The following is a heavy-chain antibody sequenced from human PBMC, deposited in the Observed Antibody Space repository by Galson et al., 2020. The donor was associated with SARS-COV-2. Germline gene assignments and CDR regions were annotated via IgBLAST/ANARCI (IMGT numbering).Heavy chain of an antibody. CDR1: GLTFSSYG. Sequence: GESLKISCAASGLTFSSYGMHWVRQAPGKGLEWVAVISYDGSNKYYADSVKGRFTISRDNSKNTLYLQMNSLRAEDTAVYYCAGELLPVYGMDVWGQGTTVTVSS. D-gene: IGHD2-15*01. CDR2: ISYDGSNK. V-gene: IGHV3-30*03. J-gene: IGHJ6*02. CDR3: AGELLPVYGMDV.